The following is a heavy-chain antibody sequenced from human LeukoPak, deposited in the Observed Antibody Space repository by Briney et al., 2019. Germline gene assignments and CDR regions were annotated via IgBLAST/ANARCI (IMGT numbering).Heavy chain of an antibody. V-gene: IGHV4-59*01. CDR2: IYYSGST. J-gene: IGHJ4*02. CDR1: GGSIRSYY. D-gene: IGHD6-13*01. Sequence: SETLSLTCTVSGGSIRSYYWSWIRQPPGKGLEGIGHIYYSGSTNYNPSLKSRVTISVDTSKNQFSLKLSSVTAADTAVYYCARAPGGCYSSSCLDYWGQGTLVTVSS. CDR3: ARAPGGCYSSSCLDY.